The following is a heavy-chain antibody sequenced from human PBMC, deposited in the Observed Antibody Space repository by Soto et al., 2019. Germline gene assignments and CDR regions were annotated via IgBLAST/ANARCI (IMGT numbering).Heavy chain of an antibody. V-gene: IGHV4-38-2*02. CDR2: IYTSGST. CDR3: AREGKGYSSSLADY. CDR1: GYSISSGYY. J-gene: IGHJ4*02. Sequence: SETLSLTCTVSGYSISSGYYWGWIRQPPGKGLEWIGRIYTSGSTNYNPSLKSRVTMSVDTSKNQFSLKLSSVTAADTAVYYCAREGKGYSSSLADYWGQGTLVTVSS. D-gene: IGHD6-13*01.